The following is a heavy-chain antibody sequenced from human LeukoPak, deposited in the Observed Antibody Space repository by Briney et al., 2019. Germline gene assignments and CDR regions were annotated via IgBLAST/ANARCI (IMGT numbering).Heavy chain of an antibody. CDR1: GFTFEDYG. V-gene: IGHV3-20*04. D-gene: IGHD4-17*01. J-gene: IGHJ4*02. CDR2: LNWNGDST. Sequence: GGSLRLSCAAFGFTFEDYGMSWVRQPPGKGLEWLSALNWNGDSTGYADSVKGRFTISRDNAKNTLYLQMNSLRAEDTALYFCARVYGDYLYWGQGTLVTVSS. CDR3: ARVYGDYLY.